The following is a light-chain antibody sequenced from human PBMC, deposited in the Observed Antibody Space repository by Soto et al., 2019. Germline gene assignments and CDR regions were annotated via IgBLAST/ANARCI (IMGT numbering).Light chain of an antibody. CDR3: QQYGSSPRT. J-gene: IGKJ1*01. Sequence: EIVLTQSPGTLSLSPGERATLSCRASQSVSSSYLAWDQQKPGQAPRILIYGASSRATGIPDRFSGSGSGTDFTPTNSRLEPEDFAVYYCQQYGSSPRTFGQGTTVEIK. V-gene: IGKV3-20*01. CDR1: QSVSSSY. CDR2: GAS.